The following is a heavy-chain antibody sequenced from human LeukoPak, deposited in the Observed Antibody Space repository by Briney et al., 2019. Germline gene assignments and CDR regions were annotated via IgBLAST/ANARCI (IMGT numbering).Heavy chain of an antibody. Sequence: GGSLRLSCAASGFTFSSYAMHWVRQAPGKGLEWVAVISYDGSNKYYADSVKGRFTISRDNSKNTLFLQVNSLRAEDTAVYYCAKDVIRGSISYFDSWGQGTQVAVSS. CDR3: AKDVIRGSISYFDS. CDR1: GFTFSSYA. CDR2: ISYDGSNK. J-gene: IGHJ4*02. V-gene: IGHV3-30-3*01. D-gene: IGHD3-10*01.